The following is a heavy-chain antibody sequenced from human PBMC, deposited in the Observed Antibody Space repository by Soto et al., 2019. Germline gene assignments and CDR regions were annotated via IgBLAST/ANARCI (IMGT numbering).Heavy chain of an antibody. CDR2: MYYTGDT. Sequence: SETLSLTCTVSGGSIHGYYWTWSRQAPGRELEWIGYMYYTGDTNYNPSLKSRVSISIDKSKNLFSLNLTSVTAADTAIYYCARVVTGEAAGTFWFDPWGQGTQVTV. J-gene: IGHJ5*02. D-gene: IGHD1-1*01. V-gene: IGHV4-59*01. CDR1: GGSIHGYY. CDR3: ARVVTGEAAGTFWFDP.